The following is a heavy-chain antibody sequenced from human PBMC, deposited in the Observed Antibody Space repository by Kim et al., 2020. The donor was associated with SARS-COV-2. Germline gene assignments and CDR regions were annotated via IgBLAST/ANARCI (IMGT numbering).Heavy chain of an antibody. J-gene: IGHJ4*02. CDR3: ARGRYGGYFDY. CDR2: GYI. D-gene: IGHD3-10*01. V-gene: IGHV4-59*09. Sequence: GYIEYSPSRKSRVPLSLDSSKNQLALGLKSVTAADTAVYYCARGRYGGYFDYWGQGTLVTVSS.